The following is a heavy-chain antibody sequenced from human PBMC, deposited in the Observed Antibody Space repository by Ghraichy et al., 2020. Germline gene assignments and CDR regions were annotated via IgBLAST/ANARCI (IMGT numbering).Heavy chain of an antibody. CDR2: IDWDDDK. J-gene: IGHJ6*02. CDR1: GFSLSTGGMC. D-gene: IGHD2-2*01. V-gene: IGHV2-70*01. CDR3: ARLRLDVTRSYDFGMDV. Sequence: SGPTLVKPTQTLTLTCTFSGFSLSTGGMCVSWIRQPPGKALEWLALIDWDDDKYYSTSLKTRLTISQDTSKDQVVLTMTNMDPVDTATFYCARLRLDVTRSYDFGMDVWGQGTTVTVSS.